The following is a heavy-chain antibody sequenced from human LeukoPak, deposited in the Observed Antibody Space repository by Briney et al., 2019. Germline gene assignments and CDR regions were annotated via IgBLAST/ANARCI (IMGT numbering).Heavy chain of an antibody. D-gene: IGHD1-26*01. CDR3: ATVGLTSIDY. CDR2: MNPNSGNT. CDR1: GYTFTGYY. Sequence: VASVKVSCKASGYTFTGYYMHWMRQAPGQGLEWMGWMNPNSGNTGYAQKFQGRVTMTRNTSISTAYMELSSLRSEDTAVYYCATVGLTSIDYWGQGTLVTVSS. J-gene: IGHJ4*02. V-gene: IGHV1-8*02.